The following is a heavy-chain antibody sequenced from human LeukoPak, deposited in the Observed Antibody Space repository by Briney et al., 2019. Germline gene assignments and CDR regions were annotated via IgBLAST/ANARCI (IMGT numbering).Heavy chain of an antibody. CDR3: ARDHLYRYGSITEDY. J-gene: IGHJ4*02. Sequence: GGSLRLSCAASGFTFSSYWMSWVRQAPGKRLEWVANIKQDGSEKYYVGSVKGRFTIARDNSKNSLYLQMNSLRAEAAAVYYCARDHLYRYGSITEDYWGQGTLVTVSP. CDR1: GFTFSSYW. V-gene: IGHV3-7*01. CDR2: IKQDGSEK. D-gene: IGHD5-18*01.